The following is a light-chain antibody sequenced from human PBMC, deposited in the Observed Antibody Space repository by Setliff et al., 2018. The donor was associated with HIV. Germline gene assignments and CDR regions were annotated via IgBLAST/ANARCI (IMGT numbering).Light chain of an antibody. J-gene: IGLJ3*02. Sequence: QSVLTQPPSASGTPGQRVTISCSGGNSNIGSNSVSWYRHLPGTAPKLLMHNNNQRPSGVPDRFSGSKSGTSASLAISRLQSEDEVDYYCATWDANLNGWVFGGGTQLTVL. CDR1: NSNIGSNS. CDR3: ATWDANLNGWV. CDR2: NNN. V-gene: IGLV1-44*01.